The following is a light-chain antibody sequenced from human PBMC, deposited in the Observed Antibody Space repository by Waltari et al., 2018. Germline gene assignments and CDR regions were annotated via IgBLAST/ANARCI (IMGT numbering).Light chain of an antibody. CDR1: SSDVGGYNF. CDR2: EVS. CDR3: SSYTSRSTLV. V-gene: IGLV2-14*01. Sequence: QSALTQPASVSGSPGQSITISCTGTSSDVGGYNFVSWYQHHPSKPPKLILHEVSNRPSGVSNRFSGSKSGNTASRTISGLQAEDEADYYCSSYTSRSTLVFGGGTKLTVL. J-gene: IGLJ3*02.